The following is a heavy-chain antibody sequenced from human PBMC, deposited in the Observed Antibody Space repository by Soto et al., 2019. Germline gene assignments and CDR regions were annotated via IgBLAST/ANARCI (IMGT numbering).Heavy chain of an antibody. D-gene: IGHD3-10*01. V-gene: IGHV1-58*02. CDR3: VGGGFGQLLYYPSYYYYGMDV. J-gene: IGHJ6*02. Sequence: GASVKVSCKASGFTFSSSAIQWVRQARGERLEWIGWIVVGSGKTNYAQKFQERVTITRDTSTSTAYMELSSLRSEDTAVYYCVGGGFGQLLYYPSYYYYGMDVWG. CDR2: IVVGSGKT. CDR1: GFTFSSSA.